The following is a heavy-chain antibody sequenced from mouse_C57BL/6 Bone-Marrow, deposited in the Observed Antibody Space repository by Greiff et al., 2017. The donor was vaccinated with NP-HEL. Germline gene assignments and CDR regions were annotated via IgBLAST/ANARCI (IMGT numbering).Heavy chain of an antibody. V-gene: IGHV1-22*01. D-gene: IGHD2-3*01. J-gene: IGHJ4*01. CDR2: INPNNGGI. Sequence: EVQLQQSGPELVKPGASVKMSCKASGYTFTDYNMHWVKQSHGKSLEWMGYINPNNGGISSNQKFKGRATLTVNKSSSTAYMELLSLTSEDSAVYYCARRGWLPYYYAMDYWGQGTSVTVSS. CDR1: GYTFTDYN. CDR3: ARRGWLPYYYAMDY.